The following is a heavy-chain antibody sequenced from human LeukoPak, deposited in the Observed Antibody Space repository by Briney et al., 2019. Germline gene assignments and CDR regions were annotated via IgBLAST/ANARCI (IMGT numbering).Heavy chain of an antibody. CDR1: GFTFSSYG. CDR2: ISYDGSNE. J-gene: IGHJ4*02. D-gene: IGHD3-22*01. CDR3: ARAPSGYYPYFDY. Sequence: GGSLRLSSAASGFTFSSYGMHWVRQAPGKGLEWVAVISYDGSNEYYVDSVKGRFTISRDNSKNTLYLQTDSLRAEDTAVYYCARAPSGYYPYFDYWGQGTLVTVSS. V-gene: IGHV3-30*03.